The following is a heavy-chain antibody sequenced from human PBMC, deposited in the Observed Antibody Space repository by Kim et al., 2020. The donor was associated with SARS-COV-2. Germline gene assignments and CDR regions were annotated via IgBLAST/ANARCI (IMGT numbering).Heavy chain of an antibody. J-gene: IGHJ5*02. Sequence: AHSVKGRFTNPRDNSKNTLYLQMNSLRAEDTAVYYCARSHCSSTSCYLGTWGQGTLVTVSS. CDR3: ARSHCSSTSCYLGT. V-gene: IGHV3-30*07. D-gene: IGHD2-2*01.